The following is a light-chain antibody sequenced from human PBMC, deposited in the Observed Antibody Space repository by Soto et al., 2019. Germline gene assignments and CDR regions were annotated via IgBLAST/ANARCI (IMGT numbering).Light chain of an antibody. V-gene: IGKV3-20*01. CDR3: HQYGSAQAWT. CDR2: GAS. J-gene: IGKJ1*01. CDR1: QSISSSY. Sequence: EIVLTQSPGTLSLFPGERATLSCRASQSISSSYLAWYQQKPGQAPRLLIYGASSRATGIPARFSGGGSATDFTLPISRLEPEDFAVYYCHQYGSAQAWTFGQGTKVEIK.